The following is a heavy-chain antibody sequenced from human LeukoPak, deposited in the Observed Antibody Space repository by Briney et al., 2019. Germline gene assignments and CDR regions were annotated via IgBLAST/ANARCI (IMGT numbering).Heavy chain of an antibody. D-gene: IGHD3-10*01. CDR2: IIPIFGTA. V-gene: IGHV1-69*13. CDR3: ARVLGTMVRGANAFDV. CDR1: GGTFSSYA. Sequence: SVKVSCKASGGTFSSYAISWVRQAPGQGLEWMGGIIPIFGTANYAQKFQGRVTITADESTSTAYMELSSLRSEDTAVYYCARVLGTMVRGANAFDVWGQGTMVTVSS. J-gene: IGHJ3*01.